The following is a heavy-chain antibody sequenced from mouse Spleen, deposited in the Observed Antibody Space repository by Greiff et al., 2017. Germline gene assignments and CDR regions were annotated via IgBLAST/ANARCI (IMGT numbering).Heavy chain of an antibody. J-gene: IGHJ3*01. D-gene: IGHD2-1*01. Sequence: EVQLVESGGGLVQPKGSLKLSCAASGFTFNTYAMLWVRQAPGKGLEWVARIRSKSSNYATYYADSVKDRFTISRDDSQSMLYLQMNNLKTEDTAMYYCVRDLLYLAWFAYWGQGTLVTVSA. CDR3: VRDLLYLAWFAY. CDR1: GFTFNTYA. V-gene: IGHV10-3*01. CDR2: IRSKSSNYAT.